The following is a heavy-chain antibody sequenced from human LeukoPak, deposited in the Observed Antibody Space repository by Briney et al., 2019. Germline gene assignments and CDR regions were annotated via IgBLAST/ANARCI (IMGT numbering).Heavy chain of an antibody. V-gene: IGHV3-74*01. CDR3: ARSNSSGWYYFDY. CDR2: IKSDGSST. J-gene: IGHJ4*02. CDR1: GFTFSTYW. Sequence: GGSLRLSCAASGFTFSTYWMHWVRQAPGKGLVWVSRIKSDGSSTSNADSVKGRFTISRDNAKNTLYLQMNSLRAEDTAVYYCARSNSSGWYYFDYWGQGALVTVSS. D-gene: IGHD6-19*01.